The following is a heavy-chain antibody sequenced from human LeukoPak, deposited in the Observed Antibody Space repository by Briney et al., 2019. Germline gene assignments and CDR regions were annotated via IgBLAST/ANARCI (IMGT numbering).Heavy chain of an antibody. D-gene: IGHD3-10*01. V-gene: IGHV3-7*01. CDR1: GFTFSSYW. J-gene: IGHJ4*02. CDR3: ARDSAITMVRGVILDY. Sequence: PGGSLRLSCAASGFTFSSYWMSWVRQAPGKWLEWVANIKQDGSEKYYVDSVKGRFTISRDNAKNSLYLQMNSRSAEDTAVYYCARDSAITMVRGVILDYWGQGTLVTVSS. CDR2: IKQDGSEK.